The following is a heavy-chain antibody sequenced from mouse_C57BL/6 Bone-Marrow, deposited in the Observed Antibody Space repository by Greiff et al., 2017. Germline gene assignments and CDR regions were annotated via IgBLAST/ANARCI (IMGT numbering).Heavy chain of an antibody. J-gene: IGHJ2*01. CDR3: ARRGSSGYVGY. V-gene: IGHV5-2*01. CDR2: INSDGGST. CDR1: EYEFPSHD. Sequence: EVKLMESGGGLVQPGESLKLSCESNEYEFPSHDMSWVRKTPEKRLELVAAINSDGGSTYYPDTMERRFIISRDNTQKTLYLQMRSLRSEDTALYYCARRGSSGYVGYWGQGTTLTVSS. D-gene: IGHD3-1*01.